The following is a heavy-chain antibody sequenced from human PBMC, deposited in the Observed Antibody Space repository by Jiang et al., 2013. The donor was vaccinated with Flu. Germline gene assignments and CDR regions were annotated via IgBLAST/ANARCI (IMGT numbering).Heavy chain of an antibody. CDR1: GYTFTSYG. J-gene: IGHJ4*02. D-gene: IGHD6-13*01. CDR3: ARVSSSWYTTYFDY. CDR2: ISAYNGNT. Sequence: PGASVKVSCKASGYTFTSYGISWVRQAPGQGLEWMGWISAYNGNTNYAQKLQGRVTMTTDTSTSTAYMELRSLRSDDTAVYYCARVSSSWYTTYFDYWGQGTLVTVSS. V-gene: IGHV1-18*01.